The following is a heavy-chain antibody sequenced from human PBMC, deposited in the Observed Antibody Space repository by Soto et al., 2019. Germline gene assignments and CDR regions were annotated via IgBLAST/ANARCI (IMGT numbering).Heavy chain of an antibody. CDR3: ARGPYYYDSSGYYV. V-gene: IGHV3-21*01. J-gene: IGHJ4*02. CDR2: ISSSSSYI. CDR1: GFTFSSYS. D-gene: IGHD3-22*01. Sequence: EVQLVESGGGLVKPGGSLRLSCAASGFTFSSYSMNWVRQAPGKGLEWVSSISSSSSYIYYADSVKGRFTISRDNAKNALYLQMNSLRAEDTAVYYCARGPYYYDSSGYYVWGQGTLVTVSS.